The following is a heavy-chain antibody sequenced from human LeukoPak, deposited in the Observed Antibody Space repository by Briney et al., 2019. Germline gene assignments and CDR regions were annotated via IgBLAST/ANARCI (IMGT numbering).Heavy chain of an antibody. V-gene: IGHV1-69*13. CDR1: GGTFSSYA. J-gene: IGHJ6*02. CDR2: IIPIFGTA. CDR3: ARDGRQSGYYYGMDV. D-gene: IGHD3/OR15-3a*01. Sequence: ASVKVSCKASGGTFSSYAISWVRQAPGQGLEWMGGIIPIFGTANYAQKFQGRVTITADESTSTAYMELSSLRSEDTAVYYCARDGRQSGYYYGMDVWGQGTTVTVSS.